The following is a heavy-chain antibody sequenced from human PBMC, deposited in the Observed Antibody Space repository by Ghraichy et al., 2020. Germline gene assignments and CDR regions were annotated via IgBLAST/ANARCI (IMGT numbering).Heavy chain of an antibody. D-gene: IGHD6-13*01. Sequence: GGSLRLSCAASGFTFSSYAMSWVRQAPGKGLEWVSAISGSGGSTYYADSVKGRFTISRDNSKNTLYLQMNSLRAEDTAVYYCAKDPRRSWLSYLLAYWGQGSLVTVSS. J-gene: IGHJ4*02. CDR1: GFTFSSYA. CDR2: ISGSGGST. V-gene: IGHV3-23*01. CDR3: AKDPRRSWLSYLLAY.